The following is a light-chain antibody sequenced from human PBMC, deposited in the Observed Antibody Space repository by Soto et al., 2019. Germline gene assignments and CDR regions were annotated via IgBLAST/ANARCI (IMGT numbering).Light chain of an antibody. J-gene: IGKJ1*01. CDR2: DAS. Sequence: DIQMTQSPSTLSASVGDRVTITCRASQSISSWLAWYQQKPGKAPKVLIYDASTLESGVPSRFSGGGSGTESTLTITSLQPDDFATYYCQEYTTYSRTFGQGTKVEVK. CDR1: QSISSW. V-gene: IGKV1-5*01. CDR3: QEYTTYSRT.